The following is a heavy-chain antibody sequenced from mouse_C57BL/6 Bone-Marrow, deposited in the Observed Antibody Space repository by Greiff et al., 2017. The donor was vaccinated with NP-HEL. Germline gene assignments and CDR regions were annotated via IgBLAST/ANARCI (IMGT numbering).Heavy chain of an antibody. CDR3: VASYGSLFDY. D-gene: IGHD1-1*01. CDR2: IRSKSNNYAT. Sequence: EVKVVESGGGLVQPKGSLKLSCAASGFSFNTYAMNWVRQAPGKGLEWVARIRSKSNNYATYYADSVKDRFTISRDDSESMLYLQMNNLKTEDTAMYYCVASYGSLFDYWGQGTTLTVSS. J-gene: IGHJ2*01. V-gene: IGHV10-1*01. CDR1: GFSFNTYA.